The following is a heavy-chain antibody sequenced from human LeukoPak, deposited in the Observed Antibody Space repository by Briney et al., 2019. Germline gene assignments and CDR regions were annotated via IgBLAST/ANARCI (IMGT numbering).Heavy chain of an antibody. CDR1: GGSIGSHY. CDR2: IYYSGST. J-gene: IGHJ6*03. CDR3: ARVPSTQSASYYMDV. V-gene: IGHV4-59*11. Sequence: SETLSLTCTVSGGSIGSHYWSWIRQPPGKGLEWIGYIYYSGSTNYNPSLKSRVTISVDTSKNQFSLKLSSVTAADTAVYYCARVPSTQSASYYMDVWGKGTTVTVSS. D-gene: IGHD5-24*01.